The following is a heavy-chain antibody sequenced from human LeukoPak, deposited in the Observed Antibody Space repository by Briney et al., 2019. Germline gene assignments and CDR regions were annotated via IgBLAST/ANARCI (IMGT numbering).Heavy chain of an antibody. V-gene: IGHV3-23*01. CDR2: IPGSXDST. J-gene: IGHJ4*02. Sequence: GGSLRLSCAASGFTFSSYAMXXVRQAPGXGXXXXXAIPGSXDSTNYADSVXXXFXXSXDNSKNTLYLQMNSLRAEDTAVYYCAKRSGVSYGYFDYWGQGTLVTVSS. D-gene: IGHD1-26*01. CDR3: AKRSGVSYGYFDY. CDR1: GFTFSSYA.